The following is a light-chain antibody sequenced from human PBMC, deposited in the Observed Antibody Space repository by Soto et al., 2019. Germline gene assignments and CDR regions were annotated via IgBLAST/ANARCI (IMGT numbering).Light chain of an antibody. CDR1: QTINTY. CDR3: QQSYSTPIT. Sequence: DIQMTQSPFSLSASVGDRVTITCRASQTINTYLNWYQHKPGRAPKLLIYAASSLQSGVPSRFSGSGSGTDFTLTISSQQPEDFATYYCQQSYSTPITFGQGNKLDIK. J-gene: IGKJ2*01. V-gene: IGKV1-39*01. CDR2: AAS.